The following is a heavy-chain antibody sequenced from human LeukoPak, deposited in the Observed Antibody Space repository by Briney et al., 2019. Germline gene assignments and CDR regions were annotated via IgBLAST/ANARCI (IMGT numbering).Heavy chain of an antibody. V-gene: IGHV3-53*01. J-gene: IGHJ4*02. D-gene: IGHD2-21*01. Sequence: TGGSLRLSCAASGFSVSSSYMYWVRQAPGKGLEWVSFFYRGDSTYYAESVRGRFTISRDNSKNTLYLLMNSLIPEGTAVYYCAREVVSIPSYFDSWGQGTLVTVSS. CDR1: GFSVSSSY. CDR2: FYRGDST. CDR3: AREVVSIPSYFDS.